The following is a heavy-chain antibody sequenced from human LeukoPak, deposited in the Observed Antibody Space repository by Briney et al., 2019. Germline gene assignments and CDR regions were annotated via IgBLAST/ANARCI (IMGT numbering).Heavy chain of an antibody. V-gene: IGHV4-59*08. D-gene: IGHD1-26*01. J-gene: IGHJ4*02. CDR2: IYYTGSA. Sequence: SETLSLTCSVSGVSISSYYWSWVRQPPGKGLEWIGYIYYTGSANYNPSLKSRLTMSVDTSENQFSLKINSVTAADTAVYYCASLSLVGATYFDYWGQGTLVTVSS. CDR3: ASLSLVGATYFDY. CDR1: GVSISSYY.